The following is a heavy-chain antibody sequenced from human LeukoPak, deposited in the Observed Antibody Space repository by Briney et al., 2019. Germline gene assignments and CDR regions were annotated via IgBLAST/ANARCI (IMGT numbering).Heavy chain of an antibody. Sequence: SETLSLTCTVSGGSISSYYWSWIRQPPVKGLEWIGYIYYSGSTNYNPSLKSRVTISVDTSKNQFSLKLSSVTAADTAVYYCASLEDSTGYWGQGTLVTVSS. CDR2: IYYSGST. J-gene: IGHJ4*02. CDR1: GGSISSYY. CDR3: ASLEDSTGY. D-gene: IGHD2/OR15-2a*01. V-gene: IGHV4-59*01.